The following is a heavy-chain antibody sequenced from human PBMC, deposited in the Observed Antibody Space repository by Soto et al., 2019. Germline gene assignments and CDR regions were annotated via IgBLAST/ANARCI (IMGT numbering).Heavy chain of an antibody. D-gene: IGHD6-6*01. J-gene: IGHJ5*02. CDR3: ARNMAAQWFDP. CDR1: GFTVSSNY. Sequence: LRLSCAASGFTVSSNYMSWVRQAPGKGLEWVSVIYSGGSTYYADSVKGRFTISRHNSKNTLYLQMNSLRAEDTAVYYCARNMAAQWFDPWGQGTLVTVS. CDR2: IYSGGST. V-gene: IGHV3-53*04.